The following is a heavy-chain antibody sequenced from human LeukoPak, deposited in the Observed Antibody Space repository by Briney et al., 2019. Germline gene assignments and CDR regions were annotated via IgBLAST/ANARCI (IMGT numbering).Heavy chain of an antibody. V-gene: IGHV3-48*03. D-gene: IGHD6-6*01. CDR2: ISSSGSTI. J-gene: IGHJ4*02. CDR3: ARRYSSSSTAEAY. CDR1: GFTFSSYE. Sequence: GGSLRLSCAASGFTFSSYEMNWVRQAPGKGLEWVSYISSSGSTIYYADSVKGRVTISRDNSKNTLYLQMTSLRVEDTAVYYCARRYSSSSTAEAYWGQGTLVTVSS.